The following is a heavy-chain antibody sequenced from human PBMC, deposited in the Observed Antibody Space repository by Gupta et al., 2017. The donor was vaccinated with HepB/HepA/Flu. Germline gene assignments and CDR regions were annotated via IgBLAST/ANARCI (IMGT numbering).Heavy chain of an antibody. CDR3: SWSLNY. CDR1: GFTFSTSW. J-gene: IGHJ4*02. CDR2: INQDGSEK. V-gene: IGHV3-7*01. Sequence: EVHVVESGGALVQPGGSLRLSCAASGFTFSTSWMDWVRQAPGKGLEWVANINQDGSEKYYVDSVKGRFAISRDNVKNSVYLQINSLRVEDTAVYYCSWSLNYWGQGTLVTVSS. D-gene: IGHD1-26*01.